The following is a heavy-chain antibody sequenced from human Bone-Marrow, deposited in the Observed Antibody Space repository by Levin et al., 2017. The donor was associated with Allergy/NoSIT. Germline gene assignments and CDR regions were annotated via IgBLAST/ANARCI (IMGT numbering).Heavy chain of an antibody. J-gene: IGHJ5*02. Sequence: ESLKISCTVSGASINSTNYYWGWPRQPPGKGLEWIGTIYYNSYTYYNPSLKSRVTIPKHTSKNQFSLKLSSVTAAHTAVYYCARLADKWNGKWFDPWGQGALVTVSS. CDR1: GASINSTNYY. D-gene: IGHD1-20*01. CDR3: ARLADKWNGKWFDP. CDR2: IYYNSYT. V-gene: IGHV4-39*07.